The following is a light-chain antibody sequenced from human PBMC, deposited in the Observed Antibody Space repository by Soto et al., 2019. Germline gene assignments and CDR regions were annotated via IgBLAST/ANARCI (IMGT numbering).Light chain of an antibody. CDR1: QSISSN. CDR3: QQYNNWPYT. CDR2: RTS. V-gene: IGKV3-15*01. J-gene: IGKJ2*01. Sequence: EIVMTQSPATLSVSPGERATLSCRASQSISSNLVWYQQKPGQAPRLLMFRTSSRATGFPARFSGSGSGTEFNLTISSLQSEDFGVYYCQQYNNWPYTFGQGTKLEI.